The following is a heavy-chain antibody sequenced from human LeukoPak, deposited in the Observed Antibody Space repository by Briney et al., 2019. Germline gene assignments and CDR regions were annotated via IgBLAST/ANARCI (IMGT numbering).Heavy chain of an antibody. CDR2: ISGIVANT. V-gene: IGHV3-23*01. Sequence: PGGSLRLSCAASGFTFITYAMSWVRQAPGKGLDWVSTISGIVANTYYANSGRGRFTIYRDNSKNTIYLHMHRLRAEDTAVYYCAKERAGYTNPYYFDYWGQGTLVTVSS. J-gene: IGHJ4*02. CDR3: AKERAGYTNPYYFDY. CDR1: GFTFITYA. D-gene: IGHD3-16*02.